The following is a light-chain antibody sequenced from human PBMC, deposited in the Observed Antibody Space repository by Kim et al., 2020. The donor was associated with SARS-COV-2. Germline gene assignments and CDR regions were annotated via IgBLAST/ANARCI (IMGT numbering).Light chain of an antibody. CDR3: QQRANWPIT. V-gene: IGKV3-11*01. Sequence: LSPGERATLSCRASQSISTYLAWYQHKPGQAPRLLIYDASNRATGIPARFSGSGSGTDFTLTISSLEPEDFAVYYFQQRANWPITFDQGTRLEIK. CDR2: DAS. CDR1: QSISTY. J-gene: IGKJ5*01.